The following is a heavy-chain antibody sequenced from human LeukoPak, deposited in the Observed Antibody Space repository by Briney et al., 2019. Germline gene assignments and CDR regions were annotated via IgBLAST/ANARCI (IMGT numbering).Heavy chain of an antibody. CDR1: GGTLSSYA. Sequence: SVKVSCKASGGTLSSYAISWVRQAPGQGLEWMGGIIPIFGTANYAQKFQGRVTITADESTSTAYTELSSLRSEGTAVYYCARDPGDIDAFDIWGQGTMVTVSS. J-gene: IGHJ3*02. CDR2: IIPIFGTA. CDR3: ARDPGDIDAFDI. V-gene: IGHV1-69*01. D-gene: IGHD5-12*01.